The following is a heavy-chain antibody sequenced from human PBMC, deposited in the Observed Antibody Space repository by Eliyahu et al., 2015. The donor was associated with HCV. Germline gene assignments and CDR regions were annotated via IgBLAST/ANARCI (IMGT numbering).Heavy chain of an antibody. CDR3: ARGRLGGEWVVVYYYYGVDV. CDR2: ISSSGSSI. Sequence: EVQLVESGGGLVQPGGSLRLSCXASGFTFXSXXMNWVRXAXGKGLEWVSXISSSGSSIYYADSVKGRFTISRDNTKNSLYLQMNSLRAEDTAVYYCARGRLGGEWVVVYYYYGVDVWGQGTTVTVSS. J-gene: IGHJ6*02. D-gene: IGHD3-16*01. V-gene: IGHV3-48*03. CDR1: GFTFXSXX.